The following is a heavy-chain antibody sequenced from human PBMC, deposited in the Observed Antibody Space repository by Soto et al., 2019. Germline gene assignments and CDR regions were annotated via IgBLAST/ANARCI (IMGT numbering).Heavy chain of an antibody. J-gene: IGHJ5*02. V-gene: IGHV4-39*01. CDR1: GGSISSSSFH. CDR2: IYYSGST. CDR3: ARRERAAGTDWWFDP. D-gene: IGHD6-13*01. Sequence: QLQLQESGPGLVKPSETLSLTCTVSGGSISSSSFHWGWIRQPPGKGLEWIGSIYYSGSTYYSPSRRSRVTXPXAXSXXQFSLKLSSVTAAATAVYYCARRERAAGTDWWFDPWGQGPLVTVSS.